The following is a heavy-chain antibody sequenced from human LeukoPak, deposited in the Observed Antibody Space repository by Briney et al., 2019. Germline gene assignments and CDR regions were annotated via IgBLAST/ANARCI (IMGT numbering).Heavy chain of an antibody. D-gene: IGHD4/OR15-4a*01. Sequence: SETLSLTCTVSGGSFSSYYWSWIRQPPGKGLEWIGYIYYSGSTDYNPSLKSRVTISVETSKNQFSLNLSSVTAADTAVYYCARRAGAYSHPYDYWGQGTLVTVSS. CDR3: ARRAGAYSHPYDY. J-gene: IGHJ4*02. CDR1: GGSFSSYY. CDR2: IYYSGST. V-gene: IGHV4-59*01.